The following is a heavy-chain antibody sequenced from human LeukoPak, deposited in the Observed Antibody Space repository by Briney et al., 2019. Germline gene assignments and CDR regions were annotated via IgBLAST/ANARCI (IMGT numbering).Heavy chain of an antibody. CDR1: GGSISNSGYY. CDR2: IYYSGST. V-gene: IGHV4-39*01. CDR3: ATKNYYYYYMDV. Sequence: SENLSLTCTVSGGSISNSGYYWDWIRQPPGKGLEWIGSIYYSGSTYYNPSLKSRVTISVDTSKNQFSLKLSSVTAADTAVYYCATKNYYYYYMDVWGKGTTVTVSS. J-gene: IGHJ6*03.